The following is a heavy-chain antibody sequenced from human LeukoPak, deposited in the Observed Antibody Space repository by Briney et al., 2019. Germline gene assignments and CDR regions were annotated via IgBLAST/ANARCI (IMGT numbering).Heavy chain of an antibody. J-gene: IGHJ4*02. Sequence: ASVKVSCKASGYTFTSYAMNWVRQAPGQGLEWMGWINTNTGNPTYAQGFTGRFVFSLDTSVSTAYLQISSLKAEDTAVYYCARVSGYYDSSGYYLGYYFDYWGQGTLVTVSS. V-gene: IGHV7-4-1*02. CDR3: ARVSGYYDSSGYYLGYYFDY. D-gene: IGHD3-22*01. CDR2: INTNTGNP. CDR1: GYTFTSYA.